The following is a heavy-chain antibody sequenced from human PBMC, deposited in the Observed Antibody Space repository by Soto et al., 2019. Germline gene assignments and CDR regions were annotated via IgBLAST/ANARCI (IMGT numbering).Heavy chain of an antibody. D-gene: IGHD3-3*01. CDR1: GLNFDDFA. Sequence: EVQLVESGGRFVQPGRSLRLSCVGTGLNFDDFAMHWVRQAPGKGLEWVSGITWNSRVLAYADSVKGRFTISRDNARNYLYLQMDSLRDEDTALYYCAKGRYDFWSPYYFDSWGQGTLVTVSS. V-gene: IGHV3-9*01. CDR2: ITWNSRVL. J-gene: IGHJ4*02. CDR3: AKGRYDFWSPYYFDS.